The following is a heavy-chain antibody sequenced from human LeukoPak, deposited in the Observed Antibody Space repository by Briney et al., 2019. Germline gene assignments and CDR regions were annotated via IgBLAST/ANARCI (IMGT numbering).Heavy chain of an antibody. CDR2: IIPIFGTA. D-gene: IGHD4-17*01. CDR3: ASPEATTVTNAFDI. V-gene: IGHV1-69*06. J-gene: IGHJ3*02. Sequence: ASVKVSCKASGYTFTSYAISWVRQAPGQGLEWMGGIIPIFGTANYAQKFQGRVTITADKSTSTACMELSSLRSEDTAVYYCASPEATTVTNAFDIWGQGTMVTVSS. CDR1: GYTFTSYA.